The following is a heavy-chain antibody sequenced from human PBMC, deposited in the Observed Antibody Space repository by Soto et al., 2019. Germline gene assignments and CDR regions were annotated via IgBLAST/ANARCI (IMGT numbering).Heavy chain of an antibody. CDR2: IIPIFGTA. V-gene: IGHV1-69*13. D-gene: IGHD1-7*01. CDR1: GGTFSGYA. Sequence: SVKVSCKASGGTFSGYAISWVRQAPGQGLEWMGCIIPIFGTANYAQKFQGRVTIIADESTSTAYMELSSLRSEDTAVYDCARGFRITGTFLAVGYWGQGTLVTVSS. J-gene: IGHJ4*02. CDR3: ARGFRITGTFLAVGY.